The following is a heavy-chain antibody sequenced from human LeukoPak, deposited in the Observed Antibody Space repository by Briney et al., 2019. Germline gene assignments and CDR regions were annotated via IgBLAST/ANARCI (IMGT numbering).Heavy chain of an antibody. D-gene: IGHD2-2*01. J-gene: IGHJ4*02. CDR3: ARDLGSEYQLLGAGRPLDDY. CDR2: TYYRGTT. Sequence: PSDTLSLTCTVSGASISSTSYYWGWIRQPPGKGLEWIGSTYYRGTTYYNPSLKSRVTISVDTSKNQFSLQLSSVTAADTAVYYCARDLGSEYQLLGAGRPLDDYWGQGTLVTVSS. CDR1: GASISSTSYY. V-gene: IGHV4-39*07.